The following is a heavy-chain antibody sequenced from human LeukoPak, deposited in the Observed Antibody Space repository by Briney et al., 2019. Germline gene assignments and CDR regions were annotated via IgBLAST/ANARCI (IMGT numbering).Heavy chain of an antibody. V-gene: IGHV1-18*01. CDR2: ISAYNGNT. Sequence: ASVKVSCKASGYTFTIYGISWVRQAPGQGLEWMGWISAYNGNTNYAQKLQGRVTMTTDTSTSTAYMELRSLRSDDTAVYYCARIMITFGGVIVMQYAFDIWGQGTMVTVSS. CDR1: GYTFTIYG. J-gene: IGHJ3*02. D-gene: IGHD3-16*02. CDR3: ARIMITFGGVIVMQYAFDI.